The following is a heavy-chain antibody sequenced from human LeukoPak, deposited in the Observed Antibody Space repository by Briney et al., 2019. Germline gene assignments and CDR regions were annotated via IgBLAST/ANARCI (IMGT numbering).Heavy chain of an antibody. D-gene: IGHD2-15*01. Sequence: PSETLSLTCTVSGGSLSSYYWSWIRQPPGRGLEWIGNVYDSGSTNYNPSLKSRVTISVDTSKNQFSLMLTSVTAADTAVYYCARHQRWSSLDPWGQRILVTVSS. V-gene: IGHV4-59*08. J-gene: IGHJ5*02. CDR1: GGSLSSYY. CDR3: ARHQRWSSLDP. CDR2: VYDSGST.